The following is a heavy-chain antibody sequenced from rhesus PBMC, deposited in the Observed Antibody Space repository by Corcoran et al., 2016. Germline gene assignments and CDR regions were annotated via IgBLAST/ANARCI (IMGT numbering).Heavy chain of an antibody. CDR1: GCSFSAYY. CDR3: ARVSRGSWYYFDY. V-gene: IGHV4-165*01. D-gene: IGHD6-25*01. CDR2: ISGSSGST. Sequence: QVQLQESGPGLVKPSETLSLTCAVSGCSFSAYYWGWIRQPPGKGLEWIGYISGSSGSTDYNPSRKSRVTLSVDTSKNQLSLKLSSVTAAGTAVYYCARVSRGSWYYFDYWGQGVLVTVSS. J-gene: IGHJ4*01.